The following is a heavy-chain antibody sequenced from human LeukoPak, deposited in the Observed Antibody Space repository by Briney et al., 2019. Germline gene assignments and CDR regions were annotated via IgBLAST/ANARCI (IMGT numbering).Heavy chain of an antibody. J-gene: IGHJ5*02. Sequence: SQTLSLTCAISGDSVSSNSAAWIWIRQSPSRGLEWLGRTYYRSKGYNDYALSVKSRITINLDTSKNPFSLQLNSVTREDTAVYYCARDPSLYSGYVGGWFDPWGQGTLVTVSS. CDR3: ARDPSLYSGYVGGWFDP. CDR1: GDSVSSNSAA. CDR2: TYYRSKGYN. D-gene: IGHD5-12*01. V-gene: IGHV6-1*01.